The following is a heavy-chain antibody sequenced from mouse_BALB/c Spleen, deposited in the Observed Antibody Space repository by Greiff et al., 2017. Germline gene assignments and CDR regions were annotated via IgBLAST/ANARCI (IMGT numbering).Heavy chain of an antibody. CDR1: GFTFSDFY. J-gene: IGHJ4*01. CDR3: ARDYYGNYPLYAMDY. D-gene: IGHD2-1*01. CDR2: SRNKANDYTT. Sequence: EVKLMESGGGLVQPGGSLRLSCATSGFTFSDFYMEWVRQPPGKRLEWIAASRNKANDYTTEYSASVKGRFIVSRDTSQSILYLQMNALRAEDTAIYYCARDYYGNYPLYAMDYWGQGTSVTVSS. V-gene: IGHV7-1*02.